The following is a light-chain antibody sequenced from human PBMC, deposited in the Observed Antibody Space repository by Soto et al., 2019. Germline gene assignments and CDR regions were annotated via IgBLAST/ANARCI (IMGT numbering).Light chain of an antibody. CDR2: EVS. V-gene: IGLV2-14*01. Sequence: LTQPASVSGSPGQSITISCTGTSSDVGAYNRVSWYQQHSGKAPKLMIYEVSNRPSGVSNRFSASKSGNTASLTISGLQAEDEADYYCLSCTTSSSYVFGTGTKVTVL. CDR1: SSDVGAYNR. J-gene: IGLJ1*01. CDR3: LSCTTSSSYV.